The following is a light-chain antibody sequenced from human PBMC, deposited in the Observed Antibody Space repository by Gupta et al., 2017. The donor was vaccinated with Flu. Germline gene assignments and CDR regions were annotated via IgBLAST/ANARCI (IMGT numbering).Light chain of an antibody. CDR3: QKLSNWPPYT. V-gene: IGKV3-11*01. J-gene: IGKJ2*01. Sequence: EVVLTQSPATLSLSPGERATLSCRASQSVGTYLAWYQHKPGQTPRLLIYDASNRATGIPARFSGSGSGTDFTLTISSREPEDFAVYYCQKLSNWPPYTFGQGTMMEI. CDR1: QSVGTY. CDR2: DAS.